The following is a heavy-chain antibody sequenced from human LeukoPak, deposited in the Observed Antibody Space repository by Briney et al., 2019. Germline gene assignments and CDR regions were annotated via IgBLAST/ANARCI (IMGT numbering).Heavy chain of an antibody. J-gene: IGHJ4*02. CDR2: INNSGKT. CDR1: GGSFSAYY. Sequence: SETLSLTCTVHGGSFSAYYWSWIRQPPGKGLEWIGEINNSGKTPYNPSLKSGVTTSADTSKNQFSLKLSAVTASATAVNYCARQLRWVYYFDYWGQGTLVTVSS. CDR3: ARQLRWVYYFDY. D-gene: IGHD4-23*01. V-gene: IGHV4-34*01.